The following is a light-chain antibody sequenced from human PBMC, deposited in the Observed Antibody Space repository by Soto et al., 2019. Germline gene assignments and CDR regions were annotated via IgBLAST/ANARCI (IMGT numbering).Light chain of an antibody. CDR3: CSYAGSNTWV. Sequence: QSALTQPASVSGSPGQSITISCTGTSNNIGSYNLVSWYQQHPGKASKLMIYEGSKRPSGVSNRFSGSKSGNTASLTISGLQAEDEADYYCCSYAGSNTWVFGGGTKVTVL. CDR2: EGS. CDR1: SNNIGSYNL. J-gene: IGLJ3*02. V-gene: IGLV2-23*01.